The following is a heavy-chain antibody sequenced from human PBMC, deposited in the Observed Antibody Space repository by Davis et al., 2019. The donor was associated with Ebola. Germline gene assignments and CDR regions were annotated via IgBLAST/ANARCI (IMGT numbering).Heavy chain of an antibody. V-gene: IGHV3-30*02. CDR1: GFTFSNYG. CDR2: IWYDGSNK. J-gene: IGHJ4*02. CDR3: AKDTDYYGSGIDY. Sequence: PGGSLRLSCAASGFTFSNYGMSWVRQAPGKGLEWVAFIWYDGSNKYYADSVKGRFTISRDNSKNTLYLQMNSLRAEDTAVYYCAKDTDYYGSGIDYWGQGTLVTVSS. D-gene: IGHD3-10*01.